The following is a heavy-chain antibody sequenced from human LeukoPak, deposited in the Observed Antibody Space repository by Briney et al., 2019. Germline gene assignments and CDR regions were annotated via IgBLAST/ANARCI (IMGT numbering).Heavy chain of an antibody. CDR1: GFTFTSYA. CDR2: IKQDGSEK. D-gene: IGHD3-22*01. CDR3: ASSYYYDSSPLDY. V-gene: IGHV3-7*01. Sequence: GGSLRLSCSASGFTFTSYAMSWVRQAPGKGLEWVANIKQDGSEKYYVDSVKGRFTISRDNAKNSLYLQMNSLRAEDTAVYYCASSYYYDSSPLDYWGQGTLVTVSS. J-gene: IGHJ4*02.